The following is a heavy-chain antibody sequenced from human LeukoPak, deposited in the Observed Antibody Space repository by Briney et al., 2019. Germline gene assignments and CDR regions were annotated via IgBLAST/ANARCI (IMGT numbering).Heavy chain of an antibody. J-gene: IGHJ4*02. CDR3: AKTWNYEDYFDY. D-gene: IGHD1-7*01. CDR2: ITATGDIT. Sequence: GGSLRLSCAAPGFTFGAYAMSWVRQAPGKGLEWVSGITATGDITYYVDSVEGRFTISRDNSKNTLYLQMNSLRAEDTAVYYCAKTWNYEDYFDYWGQGTLVTVSS. CDR1: GFTFGAYA. V-gene: IGHV3-23*01.